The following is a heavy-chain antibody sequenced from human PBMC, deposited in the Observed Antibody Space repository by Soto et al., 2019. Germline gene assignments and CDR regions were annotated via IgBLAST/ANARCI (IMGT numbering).Heavy chain of an antibody. J-gene: IGHJ4*02. CDR3: AGDHGI. V-gene: IGHV1-69*12. Sequence: QVQLVQSGAEVRKPESSVKVSCTASGGTFSRSAFNWVRQAPGQGLEWMGGIIPHFGTPNYAQKFQGRVTITADESTTTAYMGLSSLRSEDRAVYYCAGDHGIWGQGTLVTVSS. CDR2: IIPHFGTP. CDR1: GGTFSRSA.